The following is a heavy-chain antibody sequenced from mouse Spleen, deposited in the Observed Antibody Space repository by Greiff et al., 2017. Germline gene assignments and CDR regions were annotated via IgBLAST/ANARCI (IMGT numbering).Heavy chain of an antibody. V-gene: IGHV14-4*01. Sequence: EVQLQQSGAELVRPGASVKLSCTASGFNIKDDYMHWVKRRPEQGLEWIGWIDPENGDTEYASKFQGKATITADTSSNTAYLQLSSLTSEDTAVYYCTTYGYYFDYWGQGTTLTVSS. D-gene: IGHD2-2*01. J-gene: IGHJ2*01. CDR1: GFNIKDDY. CDR3: TTYGYYFDY. CDR2: IDPENGDT.